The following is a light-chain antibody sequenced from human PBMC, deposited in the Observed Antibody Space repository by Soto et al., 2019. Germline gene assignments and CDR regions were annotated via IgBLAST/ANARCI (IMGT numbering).Light chain of an antibody. CDR1: QSVSSN. Sequence: EIVMTQSPATLFVSPGERATLSCRASQSVSSNLAWYQQKPGQAPRLLIYVASTRATGIPARFSGSGSGTEFTLTISSLQSEDFAVYYCQQYNNWPPLTFGGGTKVEIK. CDR3: QQYNNWPPLT. CDR2: VAS. J-gene: IGKJ4*01. V-gene: IGKV3-15*01.